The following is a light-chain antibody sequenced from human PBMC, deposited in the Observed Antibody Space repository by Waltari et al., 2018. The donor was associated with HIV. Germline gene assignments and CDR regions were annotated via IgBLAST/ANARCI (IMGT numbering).Light chain of an antibody. CDR2: KDS. V-gene: IGLV3-25*03. CDR1: ALPKQY. CDR3: QSPDSSGTYDVV. J-gene: IGLJ2*01. Sequence: SYELTQPPSVSVSPGQTARITCSGDALPKQYVYWYQKKPGQAPVLVIYKDSERPSGIPERFSGSNSGTTVTLTISGVQAEDEGDYYCQSPDSSGTYDVVFGGGTKLTVL.